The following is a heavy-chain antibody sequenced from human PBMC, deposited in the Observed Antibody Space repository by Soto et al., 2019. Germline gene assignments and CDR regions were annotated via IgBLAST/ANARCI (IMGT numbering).Heavy chain of an antibody. J-gene: IGHJ6*04. Sequence: EVQLVESGGGLVKPGGSLRLSCAASGFTFSSYNMNWVRQAPGKGLEWVSSISSSSSYIYYADSVKGRFTISRDNAKNLLYVQMNRLRAEDTAVYYCASTRREGYDNSYYNFGMDVWCEVTTVTVSS. CDR1: GFTFSSYN. CDR3: ASTRREGYDNSYYNFGMDV. V-gene: IGHV3-21*01. CDR2: ISSSSSYI. D-gene: IGHD5-12*01.